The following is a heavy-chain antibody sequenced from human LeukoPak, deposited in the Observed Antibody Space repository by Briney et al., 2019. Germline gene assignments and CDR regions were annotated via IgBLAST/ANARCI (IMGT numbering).Heavy chain of an antibody. CDR1: GYTFTGYY. J-gene: IGHJ5*02. CDR2: IIPIFGTA. V-gene: IGHV1-69*05. D-gene: IGHD3-10*01. CDR3: ARGLDGSGSYLINWFDP. Sequence: SVKVSCKASGYTFTGYYMHWVRQAPGQGLEWMGGIIPIFGTANYAQKFQGRVTITTDESTSTAYMELSSLRSEDTAVYYCARGLDGSGSYLINWFDPWGQGTLVTVSS.